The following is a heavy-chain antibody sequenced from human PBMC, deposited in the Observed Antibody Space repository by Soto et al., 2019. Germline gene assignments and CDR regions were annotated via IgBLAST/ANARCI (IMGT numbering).Heavy chain of an antibody. V-gene: IGHV3-15*01. CDR1: GLTFNNAW. CDR3: TTGHGSGLY. CDR2: IRSKTDGGTT. D-gene: IGHD6-19*01. J-gene: IGHJ4*02. Sequence: EVQLVESGGGLVRPGGSLRLSCAASGLTFNNAWMTWVRQAPGKGLEWVGHIRSKTDGGTTDYAAPVRGRFTLSRDDSKNTVYLEMNSLETEDTAKYYCTTGHGSGLYWGQGTLVTVSS.